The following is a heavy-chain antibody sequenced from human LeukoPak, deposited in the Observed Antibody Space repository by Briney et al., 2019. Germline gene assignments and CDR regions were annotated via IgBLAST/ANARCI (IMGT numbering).Heavy chain of an antibody. CDR3: ARSQDCSGGSCSPAQGY. D-gene: IGHD2-15*01. Sequence: GASVKVSCMATGYIFTSYDIHWLRQPSGQGLEGMGWMNPNNGNTGYAQKFQGRVTMTRHTSVTTAYMELYSLTSDDTAVYYCARSQDCSGGSCSPAQGYWGQGTLVTVSS. CDR1: GYIFTSYD. J-gene: IGHJ4*02. CDR2: MNPNNGNT. V-gene: IGHV1-8*01.